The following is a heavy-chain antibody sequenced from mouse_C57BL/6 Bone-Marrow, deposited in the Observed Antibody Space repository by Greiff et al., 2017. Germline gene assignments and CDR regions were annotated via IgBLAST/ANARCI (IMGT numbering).Heavy chain of an antibody. J-gene: IGHJ3*01. CDR2: ISNGGGST. V-gene: IGHV5-12*01. Sequence: EVKLVESGGGLVQPGGSLKLSCAASGFTFSDYYMYWVRQTPEKRLEWVAYISNGGGSTYYPDTVKGRLTISRDNAKNTLYLQLRRLKSEDTAMYYCARHMFTTGSSWFAYWGQGTLVTVSA. D-gene: IGHD2-2*01. CDR3: ARHMFTTGSSWFAY. CDR1: GFTFSDYY.